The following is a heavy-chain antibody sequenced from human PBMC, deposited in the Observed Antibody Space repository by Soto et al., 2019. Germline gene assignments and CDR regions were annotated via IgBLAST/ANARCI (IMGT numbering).Heavy chain of an antibody. V-gene: IGHV3-7*03. D-gene: IGHD6-19*01. Sequence: EVQLVESGGGLVQPGGSLRLSCAASGFSFSTFWMSWVRQAPGKGLEWVASIREDGSKNTYADSVKGRFTISRDNAKNSLYLQMNRLRADDAAVYYCACYRTCGCWGQGTQVIVSS. CDR2: IREDGSKN. J-gene: IGHJ4*02. CDR3: ACYRTCGC. CDR1: GFSFSTFW.